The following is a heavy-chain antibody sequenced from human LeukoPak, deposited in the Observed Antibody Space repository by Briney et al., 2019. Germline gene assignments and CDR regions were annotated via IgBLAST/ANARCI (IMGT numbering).Heavy chain of an antibody. CDR2: TYYRSKWYN. D-gene: IGHD3-3*01. Sequence: SQTLSLTFAISGDSVSSNSAAWTWIRQSPSRGLEWLGRTYYRSKWYNDYAVSVKSRITINPDTSKNQFSLQLNSVTPEDTAVYYCARDVLGTVLRFLEWLSGYWGQGTLVTVSS. J-gene: IGHJ4*02. CDR3: ARDVLGTVLRFLEWLSGY. CDR1: GDSVSSNSAA. V-gene: IGHV6-1*01.